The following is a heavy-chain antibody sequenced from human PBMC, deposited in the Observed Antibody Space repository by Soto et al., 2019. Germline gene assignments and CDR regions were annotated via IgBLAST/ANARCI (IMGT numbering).Heavy chain of an antibody. J-gene: IGHJ3*02. Sequence: GESLKTSCKGSGYSFTSYWIGWVRQMPGKGLEWMGIIYPGDSDTRYSPSFQSQVTISADKSISTAYLQWSSLKASDTAMYYCAIPQYYYDSSGYYYPLYAFDIWGQGTMVTVSS. D-gene: IGHD3-22*01. CDR3: AIPQYYYDSSGYYYPLYAFDI. CDR2: IYPGDSDT. V-gene: IGHV5-51*01. CDR1: GYSFTSYW.